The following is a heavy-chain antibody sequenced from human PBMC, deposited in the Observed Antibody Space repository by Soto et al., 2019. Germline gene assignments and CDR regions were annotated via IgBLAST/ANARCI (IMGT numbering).Heavy chain of an antibody. V-gene: IGHV4-31*03. J-gene: IGHJ2*01. CDR2: IYYTGNT. CDR3: AIALPPTGSPGYWYFDL. Sequence: QVQLQESGPGLVKPSQTLSLTCTVSGVSINTGGRFWSWVRQHPGKGLEWIGYIYYTGNTDYNPPLSSRLTSSVDTPNNQYSLNLRSVTAADTAVYYCAIALPPTGSPGYWYFDLWGRGTLVTVSS. CDR1: GVSINTGGRF. D-gene: IGHD1-1*01.